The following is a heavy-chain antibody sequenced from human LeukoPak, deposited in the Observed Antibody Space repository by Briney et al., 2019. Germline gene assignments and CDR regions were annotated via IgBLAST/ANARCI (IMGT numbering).Heavy chain of an antibody. CDR3: AKGLNSYDSSGYPS. V-gene: IGHV3-23*01. D-gene: IGHD3-22*01. Sequence: PGGSLRLSCAVSGFIFKDFPMTWVRQAPGKGLEWLSGISAGGDLSFHADSLKGRFTISRDNSKNTLYLQMNSLRAEDTAVYYCAKGLNSYDSSGYPSWGQGTLVTVSS. CDR2: ISAGGDLS. J-gene: IGHJ4*02. CDR1: GFIFKDFP.